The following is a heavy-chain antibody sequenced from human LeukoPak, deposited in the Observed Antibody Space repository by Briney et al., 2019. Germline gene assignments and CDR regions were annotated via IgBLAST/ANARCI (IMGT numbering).Heavy chain of an antibody. D-gene: IGHD6-13*01. Sequence: GESLKISCKGSGYSFTSYWIGWVRQMPGKGLEWMGIIYPGDSDTRYSPSFQGQVTISADKSISTAYLQWGSLKASDTAMYYCASGYSSSWYYFDYWGQGTLVTVSS. V-gene: IGHV5-51*01. CDR1: GYSFTSYW. CDR2: IYPGDSDT. J-gene: IGHJ4*02. CDR3: ASGYSSSWYYFDY.